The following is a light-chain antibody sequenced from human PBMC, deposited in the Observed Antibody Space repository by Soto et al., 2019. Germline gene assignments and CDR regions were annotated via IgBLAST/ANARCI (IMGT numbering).Light chain of an antibody. J-gene: IGLJ2*01. Sequence: QSVLTQPPSVSGAPGQRVTISCTGSSSNIGAGYDVHWYQQLPGTAPKLLIYTNTNRASGVPDRFSGSKSGTSASLAITGLQAEDEADYYCQSYDSSLSGSVVFGGGTKLTVL. CDR3: QSYDSSLSGSVV. CDR2: TNT. CDR1: SSNIGAGYD. V-gene: IGLV1-40*01.